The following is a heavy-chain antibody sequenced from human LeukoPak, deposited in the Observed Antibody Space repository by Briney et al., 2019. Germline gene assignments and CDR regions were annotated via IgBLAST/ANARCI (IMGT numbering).Heavy chain of an antibody. CDR1: GYSFTSYW. Sequence: GESLKISCKGSGYSFTSYWIGWVCQMPGKGLEWMGIIYPGDSDTRYSPSFQGQVTISADKSISTAYLQWSSLKASDTAMYYCARHVISDSSGYDLDYWGQGTLVTVSS. D-gene: IGHD3-22*01. CDR3: ARHVISDSSGYDLDY. CDR2: IYPGDSDT. J-gene: IGHJ4*02. V-gene: IGHV5-51*01.